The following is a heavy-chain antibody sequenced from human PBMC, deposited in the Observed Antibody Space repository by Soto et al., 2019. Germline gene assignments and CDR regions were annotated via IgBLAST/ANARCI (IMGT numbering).Heavy chain of an antibody. V-gene: IGHV4-30-4*01. CDR1: GGSISSGDYY. D-gene: IGHD7-27*01. J-gene: IGHJ4*02. CDR2: IYYSGST. CDR3: ARGPSGDKVDD. Sequence: SETLSLTCTVSGGSISSGDYYWSWIRQPPGKGLEWIGYIYYSGSTYYNPSLKSRVTISVDTSKNQFSPKLSSVSAADTAVYYCARGPSGDKVDDWGQGTLVTVSS.